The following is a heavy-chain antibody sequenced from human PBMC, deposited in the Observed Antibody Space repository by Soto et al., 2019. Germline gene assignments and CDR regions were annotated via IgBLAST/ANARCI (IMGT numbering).Heavy chain of an antibody. CDR1: GGSISSGDYY. D-gene: IGHD3-22*01. V-gene: IGHV4-30-4*01. J-gene: IGHJ4*02. CDR2: IYYSGST. Sequence: PSETLSLTCTVSGGSISSGDYYWSWIRQPPGKGLEWIGYIYYSGSTYYNPSLKSRVTISVDTYKNQFSLKLSSVTAADTAVDYCARQPQNYYDRSGYPHPLLYFVYGGQGTLATVSS. CDR3: ARQPQNYYDRSGYPHPLLYFVY.